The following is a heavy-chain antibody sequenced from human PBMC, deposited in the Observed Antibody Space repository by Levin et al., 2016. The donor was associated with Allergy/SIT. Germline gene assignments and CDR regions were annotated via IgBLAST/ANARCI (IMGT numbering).Heavy chain of an antibody. J-gene: IGHJ4*02. CDR3: AREPSMVHLRWGYYFDY. V-gene: IGHV3-7*01. CDR2: IKQDGSEE. D-gene: IGHD3-16*01. Sequence: WIRQPPGKGLEWVANIKQDGSEEHYVDSVKGRFTASRDNTKNSLYLQMNSLRAEDTAVYYCAREPSMVHLRWGYYFDYWGQGTLVTVSS.